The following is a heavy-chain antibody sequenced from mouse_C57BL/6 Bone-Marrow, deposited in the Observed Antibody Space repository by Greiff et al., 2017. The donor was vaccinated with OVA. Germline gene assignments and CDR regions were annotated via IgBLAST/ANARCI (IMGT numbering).Heavy chain of an antibody. V-gene: IGHV14-4*01. CDR3: TTRRDYAMDY. J-gene: IGHJ4*01. CDR2: IDPENGDT. Sequence: EVQVVESGAELVRPGASVKLSCTASGFNIKDDYMHWVKQRPEQGLEWIGWIDPENGDTEYASKFQGKATITADTSSNTAYLQLSSLTSEDTAVYYCTTRRDYAMDYWGQGTSVTVSS. CDR1: GFNIKDDY.